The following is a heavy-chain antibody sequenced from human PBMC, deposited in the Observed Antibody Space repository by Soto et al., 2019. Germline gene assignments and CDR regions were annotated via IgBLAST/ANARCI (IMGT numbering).Heavy chain of an antibody. Sequence: SEPLSLTCNVYGGSISSGDYSWTWIRQTPGKGLEWTGYIYYTGSTFYSPSLKSPVTMSLATSENHFSLDINSVTAADTAVYFWARGSGKNHGYSSGEFVDVWIKGTT. D-gene: IGHD3-16*01. V-gene: IGHV4-30-4*01. CDR3: ARGSGKNHGYSSGEFVDV. J-gene: IGHJ6*03. CDR2: IYYTGST. CDR1: GGSISSGDYS.